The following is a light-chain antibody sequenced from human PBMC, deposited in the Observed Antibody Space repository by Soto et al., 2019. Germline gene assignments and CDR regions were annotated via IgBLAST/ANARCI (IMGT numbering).Light chain of an antibody. CDR1: QSISDW. J-gene: IGKJ2*01. V-gene: IGKV1-5*01. CDR3: QEYTSAT. Sequence: DIQMAQSPSTLSASVGDRVTITCRAGQSISDWLAWYQQIPGKAPKLLIFDASTLQSGVPSRFSGSGSGTEFTLTISSLQPDDFGTYYCQEYTSATFGWGTRLEIK. CDR2: DAS.